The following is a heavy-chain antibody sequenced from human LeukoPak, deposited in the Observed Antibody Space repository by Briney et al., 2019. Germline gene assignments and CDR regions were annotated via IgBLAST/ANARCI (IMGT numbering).Heavy chain of an antibody. J-gene: IGHJ6*04. Sequence: GGSLRLSCAASGFTLSNYAMNWVRQAPGKGLEWVSSINGSGDKTYYADSVKGRFTISRDNSKNTLYLQMNSLRAEDTAVYYCAELGITMIGGVWGKGTTVTISS. D-gene: IGHD3-10*02. CDR2: INGSGDKT. CDR1: GFTLSNYA. CDR3: AELGITMIGGV. V-gene: IGHV3-23*01.